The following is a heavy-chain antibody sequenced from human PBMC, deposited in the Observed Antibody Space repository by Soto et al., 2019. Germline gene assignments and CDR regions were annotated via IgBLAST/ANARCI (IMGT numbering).Heavy chain of an antibody. CDR2: ISYDGSNK. CDR3: AKDGRYCSGGSCYSPYYYAGMDV. J-gene: IGHJ6*02. CDR1: GFTFSSYG. Sequence: PGGSLRLSCAASGFTFSSYGMHWVRQAPGKGLEWVAVISYDGSNKYYADSVKGRFTISRDNSKNTLYLQMNSLRAEDTAVYYCAKDGRYCSGGSCYSPYYYAGMDVCGQGTTATVYS. V-gene: IGHV3-30*18. D-gene: IGHD2-15*01.